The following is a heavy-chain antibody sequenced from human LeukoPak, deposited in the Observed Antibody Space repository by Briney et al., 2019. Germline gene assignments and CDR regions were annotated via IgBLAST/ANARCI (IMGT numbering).Heavy chain of an antibody. Sequence: SETLSLTCAVYGGSFSGYSWSWIRQSPGKGLEWIGEINHSGNTNYNPSLKSRVTISIDTSKNQLSLKLSSVTAADTAVYYCAREYSTSSTAFDIWGQGTMVTVSS. V-gene: IGHV4-34*01. CDR3: AREYSTSSTAFDI. CDR1: GGSFSGYS. D-gene: IGHD6-6*01. J-gene: IGHJ3*02. CDR2: INHSGNT.